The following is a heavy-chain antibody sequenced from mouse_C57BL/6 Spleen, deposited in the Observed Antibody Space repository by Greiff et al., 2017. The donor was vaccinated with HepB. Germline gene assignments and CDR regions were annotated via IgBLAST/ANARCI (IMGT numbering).Heavy chain of an antibody. V-gene: IGHV1-64*01. D-gene: IGHD2-1*01. J-gene: IGHJ2*01. CDR3: ARVRYYGNSPYYFDY. CDR2: IHPNSGST. CDR1: GYTFTSYW. Sequence: VQLQQPGAELVKPGASVKLSCKASGYTFTSYWMHWVKQRPGQGLEWIGMIHPNSGSTNYNEKFKSKATLTVDKSSSTAYMQLSSLTSEDSAVYYCARVRYYGNSPYYFDYWGQGTTLTVSS.